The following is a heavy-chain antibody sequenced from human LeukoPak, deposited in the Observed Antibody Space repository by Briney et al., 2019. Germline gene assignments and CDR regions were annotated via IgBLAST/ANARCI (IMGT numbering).Heavy chain of an antibody. D-gene: IGHD2-21*02. V-gene: IGHV3-23*01. CDR2: ISGSGDKT. CDR3: AKEWIGGRPLVVVAVH. Sequence: GGSLRLSCAASGFTFSDYAMSWLRPAPGKGLEWVSAISGSGDKTYYADSVRGRFAISRDNSKSTLYLQMNSLRAEDAAVYYCAKEWIGGRPLVVVAVHWGQGTLVTVSS. J-gene: IGHJ4*02. CDR1: GFTFSDYA.